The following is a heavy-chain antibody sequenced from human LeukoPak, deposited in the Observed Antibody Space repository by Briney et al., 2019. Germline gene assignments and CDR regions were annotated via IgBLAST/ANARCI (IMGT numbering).Heavy chain of an antibody. CDR3: ASGRWKCDFFDY. V-gene: IGHV3-7*01. D-gene: IGHD4-23*01. Sequence: PGGSLRLSCAASGFTFSSYWMSWVRQAPGKGLEWVANIKQDGSEKYYVNSVKGRFTISRDNARNSLYLQMNSLRAEDTAVYYCASGRWKCDFFDYWGQGTLVTVSS. CDR1: GFTFSSYW. J-gene: IGHJ4*02. CDR2: IKQDGSEK.